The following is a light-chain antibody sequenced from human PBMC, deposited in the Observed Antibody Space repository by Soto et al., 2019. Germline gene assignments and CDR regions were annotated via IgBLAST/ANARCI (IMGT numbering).Light chain of an antibody. CDR2: DVS. CDR1: QSVSHY. Sequence: EIVLTQSPATLSLSPGERATLSCRASQSVSHYLAWYQQRPGQAPRLLIYDVSFRATGIPARFSGSGSGTDFTLTISRLEPVDFVVYYCQQRNNWPPYTFGQGTKLEIK. CDR3: QQRNNWPPYT. J-gene: IGKJ2*01. V-gene: IGKV3-11*01.